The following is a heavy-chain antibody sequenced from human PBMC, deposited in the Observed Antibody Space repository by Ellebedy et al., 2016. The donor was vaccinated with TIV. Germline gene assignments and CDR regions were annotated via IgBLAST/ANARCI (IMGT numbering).Heavy chain of an antibody. CDR2: IKENGGDK. CDR1: GFTFSNYW. J-gene: IGHJ4*02. V-gene: IGHV3-7*01. Sequence: GGSLRLSCEASGFTFSNYWMTWVRQAPGKGLEWVANIKENGGDKYYVDSVKGRFTISRDAAKNSVYLQMGTLRAEDTAMYYCARDLHIVATDYWGQGTLVTVSS. D-gene: IGHD5-12*01. CDR3: ARDLHIVATDY.